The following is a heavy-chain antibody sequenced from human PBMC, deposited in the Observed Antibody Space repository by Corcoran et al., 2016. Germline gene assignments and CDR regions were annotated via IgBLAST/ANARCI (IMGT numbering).Heavy chain of an antibody. V-gene: IGHV1-18*01. Sequence: QVQLVQSGAEVKKPGASVKVSCKASGYTFTSYGISWVRQAPGQGLEWMGWISAYNGNTNYAQKLQGRVTMTTDTSTSTAYMELRSLRSDDTAVYYCARDRTIGFRQKKQLLYYYGMDVWGQGTTVTVSS. CDR2: ISAYNGNT. CDR3: ARDRTIGFRQKKQLLYYYGMDV. CDR1: GYTFTSYG. D-gene: IGHD6-6*01. J-gene: IGHJ6*02.